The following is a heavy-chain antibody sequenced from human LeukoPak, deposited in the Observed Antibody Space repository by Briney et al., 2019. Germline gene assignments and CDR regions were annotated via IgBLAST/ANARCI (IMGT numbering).Heavy chain of an antibody. D-gene: IGHD2-8*01. CDR2: VGTLHDT. CDR3: VRGCMYCDWKTWFDP. V-gene: IGHV3-13*01. Sequence: GGSLRLSYAASGFTFNTYDMHWVRQAPGKGLEWVAAVGTLHDTFYQDSVKGRFIISRDNAKNSLYLQMNSLRAGDTAVYYCVRGCMYCDWKTWFDPWGQGTLVTVSS. J-gene: IGHJ5*02. CDR1: GFTFNTYD.